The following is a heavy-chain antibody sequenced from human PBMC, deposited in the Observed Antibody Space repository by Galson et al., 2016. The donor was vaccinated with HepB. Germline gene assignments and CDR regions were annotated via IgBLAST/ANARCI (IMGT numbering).Heavy chain of an antibody. CDR1: GFTFSGYS. D-gene: IGHD1/OR15-1a*01. Sequence: SLRLSCAASGFTFSGYSMNWVRQLPGKGLEWVSYISSGSSTIYYADSVKGRFTISRDNAKNSLFLQMNSLRGEDTAAYYCARDRCAITGTPFFDYWGQGTLVTVSS. J-gene: IGHJ4*02. V-gene: IGHV3-48*01. CDR2: ISSGSSTI. CDR3: ARDRCAITGTPFFDY.